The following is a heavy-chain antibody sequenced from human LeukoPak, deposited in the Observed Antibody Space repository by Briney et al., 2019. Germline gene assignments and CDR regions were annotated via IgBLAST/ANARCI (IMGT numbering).Heavy chain of an antibody. CDR3: AKTAVVITFRFDD. V-gene: IGHV3-23*01. Sequence: GGSLRLSCVASGFAFNTYVMSWVRQALGKGLEWVAAINGGGSNTYYADSVKGRFTISRDNSKNMVYLQMNSLRADDTAVYYCAKTAVVITFRFDDWGQGALVTVSS. D-gene: IGHD4/OR15-4a*01. J-gene: IGHJ4*02. CDR1: GFAFNTYV. CDR2: INGGGSNT.